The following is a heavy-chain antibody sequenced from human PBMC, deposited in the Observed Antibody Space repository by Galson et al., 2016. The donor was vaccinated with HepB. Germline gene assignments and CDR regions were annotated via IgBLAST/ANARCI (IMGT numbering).Heavy chain of an antibody. V-gene: IGHV4-59*01. D-gene: IGHD6-13*01. CDR3: EKVRSTWYLSSHAFDV. CDR1: GASITSYS. Sequence: SETLSLTCTVSGASITSYSWSWIRQPPGKGLEWIGYVSNSGSTNYSPSLKSRVTLSVDTSKNQFSLKLNSLTAGDTAVYYCEKVRSTWYLSSHAFDVLGQGTMVAVSS. CDR2: VSNSGST. J-gene: IGHJ3*01.